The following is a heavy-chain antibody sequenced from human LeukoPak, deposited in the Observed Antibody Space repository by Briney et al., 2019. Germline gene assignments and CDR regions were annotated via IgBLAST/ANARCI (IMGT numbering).Heavy chain of an antibody. V-gene: IGHV1-18*01. CDR1: GYTFTSYG. Sequence: ASVKVSCKASGYTFTSYGISWVRQAPGQGLEWMGWISTYNGNTNYAQKLQGRVTMTTDTSTSTAYMELRSLRSDDTAVYYCARDPSSSSWNDAFDIWGQGTMVTVSS. D-gene: IGHD6-13*01. CDR2: ISTYNGNT. CDR3: ARDPSSSSWNDAFDI. J-gene: IGHJ3*02.